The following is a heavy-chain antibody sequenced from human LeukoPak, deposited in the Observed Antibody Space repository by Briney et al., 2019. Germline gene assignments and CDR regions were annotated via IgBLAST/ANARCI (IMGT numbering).Heavy chain of an antibody. J-gene: IGHJ4*02. Sequence: PGRSLRLSCAASGFTFSSYGMHWVRQAPGKGLEWVAVISYDGSNKYYADSAKGRFTISRDNPKNTLYLQMNSLRAEDTAVYYCAKDMGSWGQGTLVTVSS. D-gene: IGHD3-10*01. CDR3: AKDMGS. CDR1: GFTFSSYG. CDR2: ISYDGSNK. V-gene: IGHV3-30*18.